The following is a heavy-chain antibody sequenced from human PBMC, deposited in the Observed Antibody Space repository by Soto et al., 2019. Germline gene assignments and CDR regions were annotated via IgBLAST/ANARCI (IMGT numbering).Heavy chain of an antibody. J-gene: IGHJ5*02. V-gene: IGHV3-23*01. CDR1: GFTFSSYA. CDR2: ISGSGGST. CDR3: AKDPITRRYYYDSSGYWFDP. D-gene: IGHD3-22*01. Sequence: GGSLRLSCAASGFTFSSYAMSWVRQAPGKGLEWVSAISGSGGSTYYADSVKGRFTISRDNSKNTLYLQMNSLRAEDTAVYYCAKDPITRRYYYDSSGYWFDPWGQGTLVTVSS.